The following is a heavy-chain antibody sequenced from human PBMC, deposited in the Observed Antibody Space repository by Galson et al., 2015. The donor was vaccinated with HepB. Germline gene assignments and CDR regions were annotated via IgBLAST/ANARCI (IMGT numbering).Heavy chain of an antibody. CDR3: AKDASPLHWFDS. CDR2: MNSGGNT. CDR1: GFTFSTCA. Sequence: SLRLSCAASGFTFSTCAMTWVRQAPGQGLEWVSTMNSGGNTYYADSVKGRFTISRDTSKNTLYVQMNSLKAEDTAVYYCAKDASPLHWFDSWGQGALVTVSS. J-gene: IGHJ5*01. V-gene: IGHV3-23*01.